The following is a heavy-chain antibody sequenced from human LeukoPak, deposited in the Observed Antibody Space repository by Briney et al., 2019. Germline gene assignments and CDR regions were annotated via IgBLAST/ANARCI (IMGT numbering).Heavy chain of an antibody. Sequence: GGSLRLSCAASGFTFSSYGMHWVRQAPGKGLEWVAVISYDGSNKYYADSVKGRFTISRDNSKNTLYLQMNSLRAEDTAVYYCAKDFSQYSSSWYDHPNPFDYWGQGTLVTVSS. CDR3: AKDFSQYSSSWYDHPNPFDY. J-gene: IGHJ4*02. CDR2: ISYDGSNK. V-gene: IGHV3-30*18. D-gene: IGHD6-13*01. CDR1: GFTFSSYG.